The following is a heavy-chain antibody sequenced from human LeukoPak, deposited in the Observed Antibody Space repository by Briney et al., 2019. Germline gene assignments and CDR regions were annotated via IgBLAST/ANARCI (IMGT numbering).Heavy chain of an antibody. CDR2: INPNSGGT. CDR1: GYTFTGYY. CDR3: ATTREPGYSSGWFDY. J-gene: IGHJ4*02. V-gene: IGHV1-2*02. D-gene: IGHD6-19*01. Sequence: ASVKVSCKASGYTFTGYYMHWVRRAPGQGLEWMGWINPNSGGTNYAQKFQGRVTMTRDTSISTAYMELSRLRSDDTAVYYCATTREPGYSSGWFDYWGQGTLVTVSS.